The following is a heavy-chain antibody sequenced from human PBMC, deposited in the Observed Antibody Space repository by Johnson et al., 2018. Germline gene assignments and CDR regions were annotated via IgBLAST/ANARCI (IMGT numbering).Heavy chain of an antibody. J-gene: IGHJ6*03. CDR2: ISSSSRYI. CDR3: AKRITVFGGYMDV. V-gene: IGHV3-21*04. CDR1: GFTFSSYS. D-gene: IGHD3-3*01. Sequence: VQLVQSGGGLVKPGGSLRLSCAASGFTFSSYSMNWVRQAPGKGLEWVSSISSSSRYIYYADSVKGRFTISRDNSKNTLFLQINSLRAEDTALYYCAKRITVFGGYMDVWGKGTTVTVSS.